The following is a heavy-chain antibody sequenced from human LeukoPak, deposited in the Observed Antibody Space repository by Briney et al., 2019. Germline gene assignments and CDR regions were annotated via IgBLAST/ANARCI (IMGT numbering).Heavy chain of an antibody. CDR2: IKSKIDGGTT. V-gene: IGHV3-15*01. CDR1: GFTFSNAW. J-gene: IGHJ4*02. D-gene: IGHD3-22*01. Sequence: GGSLRLSCAASGFTFSNAWMSWVRQAPGKGLEWVGRIKSKIDGGTTDYAAPVKGRFSISRDDSKNTLYLQMNSLKTEDTAVYYCTTDHSYYYDSSGYLWYFDYWGQGTLVTVSS. CDR3: TTDHSYYYDSSGYLWYFDY.